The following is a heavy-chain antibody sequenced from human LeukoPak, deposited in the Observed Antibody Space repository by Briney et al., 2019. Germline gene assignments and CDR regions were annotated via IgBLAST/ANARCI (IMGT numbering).Heavy chain of an antibody. Sequence: PGGSLRLSCAASGFTFSYHWMHWVRQAPGKGLVWVSRISSDGSSTSYADFVKGRFTISRDNAKNTLYLQMNSLRADDTAVYYCARDRMMDNYYYYYMDVWGKGTTVTVSS. V-gene: IGHV3-74*01. CDR2: ISSDGSST. D-gene: IGHD3-16*01. CDR3: ARDRMMDNYYYYYMDV. J-gene: IGHJ6*03. CDR1: GFTFSYHW.